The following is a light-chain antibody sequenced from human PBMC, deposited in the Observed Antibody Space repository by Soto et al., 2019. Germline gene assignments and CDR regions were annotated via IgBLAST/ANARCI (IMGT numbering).Light chain of an antibody. J-gene: IGKJ1*01. CDR3: QQYTDYSRT. CDR1: QSISSH. Sequence: IQMTHPPSTLSASVGYTVIITCGASQSISSHLAWYQVKPGRAPKLLISDASTLERGVPTTFSGSGSGTEFTLTISALQPDDFATYYCQQYTDYSRTFGQGTKVDIK. V-gene: IGKV1-5*01. CDR2: DAS.